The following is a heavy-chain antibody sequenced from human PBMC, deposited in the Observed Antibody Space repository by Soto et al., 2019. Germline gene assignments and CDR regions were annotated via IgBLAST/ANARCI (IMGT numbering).Heavy chain of an antibody. CDR2: INPSGGST. V-gene: IGHV1-46*03. Sequence: ASVKVSCKASGYTFTSYYMHWVRQAPGQGLEWMGIINPSGGSTSYAQKFQGRVTMTRDTSTSTVYMELSSLRSEDTAVYYCAIAFGQLVDAEYFQHLGQGTLVTVS. J-gene: IGHJ1*01. CDR1: GYTFTSYY. D-gene: IGHD6-6*01. CDR3: AIAFGQLVDAEYFQH.